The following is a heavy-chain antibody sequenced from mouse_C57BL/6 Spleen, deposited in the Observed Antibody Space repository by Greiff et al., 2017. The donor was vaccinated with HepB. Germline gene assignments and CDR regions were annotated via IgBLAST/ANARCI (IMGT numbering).Heavy chain of an antibody. CDR3: ARQGVYDYDAYWYFDV. Sequence: EVQGVESGGGLVKPGGSLKLSCAASGFTFSSYTMSWVRQTPEKRLEWVATISGGGGNTYYPDSVKGRFTISRDNAKNTLYLQMSSLRSEDTALYYCARQGVYDYDAYWYFDVLGTGTTVTVSS. CDR1: GFTFSSYT. J-gene: IGHJ1*03. V-gene: IGHV5-9*01. CDR2: ISGGGGNT. D-gene: IGHD2-4*01.